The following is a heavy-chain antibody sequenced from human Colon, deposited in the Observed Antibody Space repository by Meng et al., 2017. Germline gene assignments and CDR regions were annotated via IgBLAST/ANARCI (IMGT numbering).Heavy chain of an antibody. D-gene: IGHD5/OR15-5a*01. CDR1: GASISSYY. J-gene: IGHJ4*02. V-gene: IGHV4-59*08. CDR3: ASTSRGGVSDY. CDR2: IYHSGTT. Sequence: QVQLQESGPGLVKPSETLSLSCTASGASISSYYWSWIRQSPQKGLEWIAYIYHSGTTNYNPSLRSRVTISVDPSKNQIHLKLSSVTAADTAVYYCASTSRGGVSDYWGQGTLVTVSS.